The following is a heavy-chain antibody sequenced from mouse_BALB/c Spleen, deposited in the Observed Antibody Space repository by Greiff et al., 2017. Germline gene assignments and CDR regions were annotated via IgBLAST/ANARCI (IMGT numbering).Heavy chain of an antibody. CDR1: GYTFTDYN. CDR3: AGLPFAY. CDR2: IYPYNGGT. Sequence: EVKLQESGPELVKPGASVKISCKASGYTFTDYNMHWVKQSHGKSLEWIGYIYPYNGGTGYNQKFKSKATLTVDNSSSTAYMELRSLTSEDSAVYYCAGLPFAYWGQGTLVTVSA. V-gene: IGHV1S29*02. J-gene: IGHJ3*01. D-gene: IGHD6-2*01.